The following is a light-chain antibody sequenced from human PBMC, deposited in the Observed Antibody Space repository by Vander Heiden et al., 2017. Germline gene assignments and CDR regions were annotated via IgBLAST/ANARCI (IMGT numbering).Light chain of an antibody. V-gene: IGKV3-11*01. J-gene: IGKJ4*01. CDR1: QSVSSY. Sequence: EIVLTQSPATLSLSPGERATLSCRASQSVSSYLAWYQQKPGKAPRLLIYDASNRATGIPARFSGSGSGTDFTLTISSLEPEDFAVYYCQQRSNWPRVTFGGGTKVXIK. CDR2: DAS. CDR3: QQRSNWPRVT.